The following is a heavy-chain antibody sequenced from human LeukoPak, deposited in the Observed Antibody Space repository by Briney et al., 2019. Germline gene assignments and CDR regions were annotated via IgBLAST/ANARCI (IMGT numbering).Heavy chain of an antibody. D-gene: IGHD6-6*01. V-gene: IGHV3-7*01. Sequence: GSLRLSCAASGFTFSSYWMSWVRQAPGKGLEWVANIKQDGSEKYYVDSVKGRFTISRDNAKNSLYLQMNSLRAEDTAVYYCARDPYSSSSPLDYWGQGTLVTVSS. CDR3: ARDPYSSSSPLDY. CDR1: GFTFSSYW. CDR2: IKQDGSEK. J-gene: IGHJ4*02.